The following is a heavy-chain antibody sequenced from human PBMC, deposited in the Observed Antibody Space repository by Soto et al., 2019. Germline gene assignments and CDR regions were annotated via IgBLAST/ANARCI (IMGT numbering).Heavy chain of an antibody. D-gene: IGHD3-10*01. CDR2: INHSGST. J-gene: IGHJ4*02. CDR3: ARGSRITMVRGVQRFFDY. V-gene: IGHV4-34*01. Sequence: PSETLSLTCAVYGGSFSGYYWSWIRQPPGKGLEWIGEINHSGSTNYNPSLKSRVTISVDTSKNQFSLKLSSVTAADTAVYYCARGSRITMVRGVQRFFDYWGQGTLVTVSS. CDR1: GGSFSGYY.